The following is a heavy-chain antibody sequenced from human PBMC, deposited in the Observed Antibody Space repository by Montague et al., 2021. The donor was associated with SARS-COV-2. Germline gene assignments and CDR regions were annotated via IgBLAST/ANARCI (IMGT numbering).Heavy chain of an antibody. J-gene: IGHJ5*02. D-gene: IGHD6-13*01. CDR2: IYHSGST. Sequence: SETLSLTCAVSGGSISNSQWWSWVRQPPGKGLEWIGEIYHSGSTXYNPALKSRVTISVDKSKNQFSLKLNSVTAADTAVYYCARGGYSSSWYGTHNWFDPWGQGTLVTVSS. V-gene: IGHV4-4*02. CDR1: GGSISNSQW. CDR3: ARGGYSSSWYGTHNWFDP.